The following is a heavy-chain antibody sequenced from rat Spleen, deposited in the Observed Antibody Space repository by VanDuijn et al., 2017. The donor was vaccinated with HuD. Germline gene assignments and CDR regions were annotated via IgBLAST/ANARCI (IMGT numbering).Heavy chain of an antibody. J-gene: IGHJ2*01. D-gene: IGHD4-3*01. CDR1: GFSLTSYN. Sequence: QVQLKESGPGLIQPSQTLSLTCTVSGFSLTSYNVHWVRQSTGKGLEWIAAVSSGGNTYYNSGLKSRLSISRDTSKSQVFLKMNSLGSEDTATYYCAVSGYGLWGQGVMVTVSS. CDR3: AVSGYGL. CDR2: VSSGGNT. V-gene: IGHV2-30*01.